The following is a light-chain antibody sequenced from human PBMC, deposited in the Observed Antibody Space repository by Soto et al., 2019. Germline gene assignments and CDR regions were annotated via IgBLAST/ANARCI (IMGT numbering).Light chain of an antibody. CDR1: SSDVGGYNY. Sequence: QSALTQPASVSGSPGQSITISCTGTSSDVGGYNYVSWYQQHPGKAPKLMIYDVSNRPSGVSNRCSGSKSGNTASLTISGLQAEDEADYYCSSYTSSSTPYVVFGGGTQLTV. CDR2: DVS. V-gene: IGLV2-14*01. J-gene: IGLJ2*01. CDR3: SSYTSSSTPYVV.